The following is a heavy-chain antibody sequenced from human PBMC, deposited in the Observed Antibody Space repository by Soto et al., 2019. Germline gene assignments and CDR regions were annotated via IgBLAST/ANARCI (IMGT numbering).Heavy chain of an antibody. V-gene: IGHV1-24*01. Sequence: SVKVSCKVSGYTLNEVAMHWVRQAPGKGLEWLGGFDPDEAETIYAQHFQGRVTMTEDTSTDTVYMELSSLRSEDTALYFCTTYHGDYNFDHWGQGTLVTVSS. CDR2: FDPDEAET. J-gene: IGHJ5*02. CDR1: GYTLNEVA. D-gene: IGHD4-17*01. CDR3: TTYHGDYNFDH.